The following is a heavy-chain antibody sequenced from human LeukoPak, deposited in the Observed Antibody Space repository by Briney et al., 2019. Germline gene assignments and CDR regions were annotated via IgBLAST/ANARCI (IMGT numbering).Heavy chain of an antibody. J-gene: IGHJ4*02. CDR1: GGSFSGYY. D-gene: IGHD7-27*01. Sequence: ETLSLTCAVYGGSFSGYYWSWIRQPPGKGLEWVSAISGSGGSTYYADSVKGRFTISRDNSKNTLYLQMNSLRAEDAAVYYCARDLTGGDDYFDYWGQGTLVTVSS. V-gene: IGHV3-23*01. CDR3: ARDLTGGDDYFDY. CDR2: ISGSGGST.